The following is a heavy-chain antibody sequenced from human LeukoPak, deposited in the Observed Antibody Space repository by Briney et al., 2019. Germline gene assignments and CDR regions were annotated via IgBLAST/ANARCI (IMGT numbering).Heavy chain of an antibody. CDR2: IYSGGTT. D-gene: IGHD3-9*01. Sequence: GGSLRLSCTVSGFTVISNSMSWVRQAPGKGLEWVSFIYSGGTTLYSDSVKGRFTISRDNSKNTLYLQMNSLRAEDTAVYYCARDQGYYNILTGSIDYWGQGTLVTVSS. CDR1: GFTVISNS. J-gene: IGHJ4*02. CDR3: ARDQGYYNILTGSIDY. V-gene: IGHV3-53*01.